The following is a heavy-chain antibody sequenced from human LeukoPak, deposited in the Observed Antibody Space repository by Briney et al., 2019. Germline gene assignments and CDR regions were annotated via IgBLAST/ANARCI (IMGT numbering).Heavy chain of an antibody. V-gene: IGHV4-39*07. CDR3: ARDGLWIQNAFDI. Sequence: SETLSLTCTVSGGSISSSSYYWGWIRQPPGKGLEWIGSVFHGGTTYYNPSLKSRVTISVDTSKNQFSLKLSSVTAADTAMYYCARDGLWIQNAFDIWGQGTMVTVSS. J-gene: IGHJ3*02. D-gene: IGHD5-18*01. CDR1: GGSISSSSYY. CDR2: VFHGGTT.